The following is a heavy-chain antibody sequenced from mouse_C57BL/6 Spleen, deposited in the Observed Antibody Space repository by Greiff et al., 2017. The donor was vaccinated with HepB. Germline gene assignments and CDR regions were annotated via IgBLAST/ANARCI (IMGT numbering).Heavy chain of an antibody. CDR3: ARGSGYAGDYIDY. D-gene: IGHD3-2*02. V-gene: IGHV1-55*01. J-gene: IGHJ2*01. CDR1: GYTFTSYW. Sequence: QVQLQQSGAELVKPGASVKMSCKASGYTFTSYWITWVKQRPRQGLEWIGDIYPGSGSTNYNEKFKSKATLTVDTSSSTAYMQLSSLTSEDSAVYYCARGSGYAGDYIDYWGQGTTLTVSS. CDR2: IYPGSGST.